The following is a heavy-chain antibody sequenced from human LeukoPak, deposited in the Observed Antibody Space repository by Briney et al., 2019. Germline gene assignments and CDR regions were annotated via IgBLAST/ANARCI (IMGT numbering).Heavy chain of an antibody. D-gene: IGHD4-17*01. CDR2: ISSSGSTI. CDR3: ARDGFENGDYEGWFDP. CDR1: GFTFSDYY. V-gene: IGHV3-11*01. Sequence: GRSLRLSCAASGFTFSDYYMSWIRQAPGKGLEWVSYISSSGSTIYYADSVKGRFTISRDNAKNSLYLQMNSLRAEDTAVYYCARDGFENGDYEGWFDPWGQGTLVTVSS. J-gene: IGHJ5*02.